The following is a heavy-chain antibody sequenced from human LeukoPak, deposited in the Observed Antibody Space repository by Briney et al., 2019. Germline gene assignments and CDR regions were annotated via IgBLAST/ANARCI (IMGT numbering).Heavy chain of an antibody. CDR3: ARVTMIVVVIDAFDI. CDR1: GYTFTSYG. V-gene: IGHV1-18*01. CDR2: ISAYNGNT. J-gene: IGHJ3*02. D-gene: IGHD3-22*01. Sequence: ASVKVSCKASGYTFTSYGISWVRQAPGQGLEWMGWISAYNGNTNYAQKLQGRVTMTTDTSTSTAYMELRSLRSDDTAVYYCARVTMIVVVIDAFDIWGRGTMVTVSS.